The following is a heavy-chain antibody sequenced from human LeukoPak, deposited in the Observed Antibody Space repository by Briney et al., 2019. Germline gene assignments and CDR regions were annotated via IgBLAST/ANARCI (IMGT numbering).Heavy chain of an antibody. CDR2: IYYSGST. V-gene: IGHV4-59*01. Sequence: PSEALSLTXXXSXXXXSSYXWSWIRQPPGKGLEWIGYIYYSGSTNYNPSLKSRVTISVDTSKNQFSLKLSSVTAADTAVYYCARGVGDDPPPTDYWGQGTLVTVSS. D-gene: IGHD2-21*02. CDR3: ARGVGDDPPPTDY. J-gene: IGHJ4*02. CDR1: XXXXSSYX.